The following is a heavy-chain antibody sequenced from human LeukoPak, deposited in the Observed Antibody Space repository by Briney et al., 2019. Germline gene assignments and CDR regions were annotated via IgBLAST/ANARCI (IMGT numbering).Heavy chain of an antibody. CDR2: INTNTGNP. Sequence: GASVKVSCKASGDTFTNYAMNWVRQAPGQGLEWMGWINTNTGNPTYAQGFTGRFVFSLDASVSTAYLQIRRLKAEDTAVYYCARVPFVVMGDTGNWFDPWGQGTLVTVSS. CDR3: ARVPFVVMGDTGNWFDP. J-gene: IGHJ5*02. CDR1: GDTFTNYA. D-gene: IGHD2-8*01. V-gene: IGHV7-4-1*01.